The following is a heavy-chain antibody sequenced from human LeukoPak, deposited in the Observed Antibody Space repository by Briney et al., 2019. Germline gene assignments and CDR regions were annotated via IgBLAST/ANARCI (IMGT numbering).Heavy chain of an antibody. CDR2: ISYDGSSE. CDR1: GFTFSSYA. J-gene: IGHJ4*02. D-gene: IGHD3-10*01. V-gene: IGHV3-30-3*01. CDR3: ARDPLTYGSGRYYQAFDY. Sequence: GGSLRLSCAASGFTFSSYAMHWVRQAPGQGLEWVAVISYDGSSEYYADSVKGRYIISRDNSKNTLYLQMNSLRAEDTAVYYCARDPLTYGSGRYYQAFDYWGQGTLVTVSS.